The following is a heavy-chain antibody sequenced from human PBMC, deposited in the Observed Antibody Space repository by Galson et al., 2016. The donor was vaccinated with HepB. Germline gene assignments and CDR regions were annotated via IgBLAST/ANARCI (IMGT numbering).Heavy chain of an antibody. Sequence: SLRLSCAASGFTFSRYWMHWVRQAPGKGLVWVSGVYNDGNHERYADSVKGRFTISRDNAKNTLYLQMNSLRAEDTAVYYCVSLVGVASAFDIWGQGTVVTVSS. CDR1: GFTFSRYW. D-gene: IGHD1-26*01. J-gene: IGHJ3*02. CDR3: VSLVGVASAFDI. CDR2: VYNDGNHE. V-gene: IGHV3-74*01.